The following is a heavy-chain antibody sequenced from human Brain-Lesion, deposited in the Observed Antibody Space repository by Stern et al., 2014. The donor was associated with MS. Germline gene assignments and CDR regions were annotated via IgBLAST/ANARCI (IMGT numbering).Heavy chain of an antibody. D-gene: IGHD2-15*01. CDR2: IYYSGNT. CDR3: AGEEDIRYCSGGSCTGNWFDP. Sequence: QLQLQESGPGLVKPSETLSLTCTVAGGSVSSTSYAWAWIRPPPGKGLEWIGTIYYSGNTYYSPSLKSRLTISLDTSKTPFSLPLGSVTAADTAVYYCAGEEDIRYCSGGSCTGNWFDPWGQGTLVTVSS. CDR1: GGSVSSTSYA. J-gene: IGHJ5*02. V-gene: IGHV4-39*01.